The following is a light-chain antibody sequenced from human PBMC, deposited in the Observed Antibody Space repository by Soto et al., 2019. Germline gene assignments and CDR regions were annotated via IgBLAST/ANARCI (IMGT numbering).Light chain of an antibody. CDR1: SGHSSYI. J-gene: IGLJ3*02. CDR3: ETWDSNVWV. Sequence: QPVLTQSSSASASLGSSVKLTCTLSSGHSSYIIAWHQQQPGKAPRYLMKLEGSGSYNKGSGVPDRFSGSSSGADRYLTISNLQFEDEADYYCETWDSNVWVFGGGTQLTVL. V-gene: IGLV4-60*02. CDR2: LEGSGSY.